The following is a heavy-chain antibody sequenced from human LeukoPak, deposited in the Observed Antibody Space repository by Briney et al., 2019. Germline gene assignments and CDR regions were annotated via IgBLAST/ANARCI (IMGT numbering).Heavy chain of an antibody. D-gene: IGHD3-22*01. CDR2: ISGSGGST. V-gene: IGHV3-23*01. Sequence: GGSLRLSCAASGFTFSSYAMSWVRQAPGKGLEWVSAISGSGGSTYYADSVKGRFTISRDNSKNTLYLQMNSLRAENTAVYYCAKAYYDSSGYDAFDIWGQGTMVTVSS. CDR1: GFTFSSYA. J-gene: IGHJ3*02. CDR3: AKAYYDSSGYDAFDI.